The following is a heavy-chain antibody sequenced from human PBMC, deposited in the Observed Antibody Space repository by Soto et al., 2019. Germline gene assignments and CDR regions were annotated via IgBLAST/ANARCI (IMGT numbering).Heavy chain of an antibody. CDR2: MNPNTGKT. V-gene: IGHV1-8*01. Sequence: GASVKVSCKASGYTFTSYDINWVRQASGQGLEWMGWMNPNTGKTGYAQKFQGRVTMTRDISISTAYMELTSLTSEDTDVYYCARSPWFGYGDYVFNWFDPWGQGTLVTVSS. CDR3: ARSPWFGYGDYVFNWFDP. D-gene: IGHD4-17*01. J-gene: IGHJ5*02. CDR1: GYTFTSYD.